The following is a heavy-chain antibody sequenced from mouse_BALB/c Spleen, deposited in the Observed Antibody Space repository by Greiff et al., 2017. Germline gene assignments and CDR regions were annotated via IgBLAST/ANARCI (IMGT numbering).Heavy chain of an antibody. V-gene: IGHV10-1*02. D-gene: IGHD2-10*02. CDR3: VRRGYGNGYFDV. J-gene: IGHJ1*01. CDR2: IRSKSNNYAT. CDR1: GFTFNTYA. Sequence: EVKLMESGGGLVQPKGSLKLSCAASGFTFNTYAMNWVRQAPGKGLEWVARIRSKSNNYATYYADSVKDRFTISRDDSQSMLYLQMNNLKTEDTAMYYCVRRGYGNGYFDVWGAGTTVTVSS.